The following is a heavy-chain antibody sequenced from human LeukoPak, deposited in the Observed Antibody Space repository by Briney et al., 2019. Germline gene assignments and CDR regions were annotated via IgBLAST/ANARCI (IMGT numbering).Heavy chain of an antibody. CDR3: ARVGSSWPPGGMDV. V-gene: IGHV4-59*01. CDR2: IYYSGST. CDR1: GGSISSYY. J-gene: IGHJ6*02. Sequence: SETLSLTCTVSGGSISSYYWSWIRQPPGKGLEWIGYIYYSGSTNYNPSLKSRVTISVDTSKNQFSLKLSSVTAADTAVYYCARVGSSWPPGGMDVWGQGTTVTVSS. D-gene: IGHD6-13*01.